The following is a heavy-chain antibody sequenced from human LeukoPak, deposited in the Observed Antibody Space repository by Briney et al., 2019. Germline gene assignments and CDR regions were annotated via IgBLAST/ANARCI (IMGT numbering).Heavy chain of an antibody. J-gene: IGHJ4*02. Sequence: PGGSLRLSCAASGFTFSNAWMSWVRQAPGKGLEWVCRIKSKTDSRTTDYAATVKGRFTSSRDDSKNTLYLQMNSLKTEDTAVYYCTTDAGDYVWGSYLCDYWGQGTLVTVSS. V-gene: IGHV3-15*01. CDR1: GFTFSNAW. CDR3: TTDAGDYVWGSYLCDY. CDR2: IKSKTDSRTT. D-gene: IGHD3-16*01.